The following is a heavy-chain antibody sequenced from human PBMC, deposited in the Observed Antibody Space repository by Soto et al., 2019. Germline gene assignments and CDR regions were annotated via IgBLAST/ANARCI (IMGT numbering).Heavy chain of an antibody. D-gene: IGHD2-2*03. V-gene: IGHV3-21*01. Sequence: GSLRLSCAASGFTFSSYSMNWVRQAPGKGLEWVSSISSSSSYIYYADSVKGRFTISRDNAKNSLYLQMNSLRAEDTAVYYCARDPGYCSSTSCHSYGMDVWGQGTTVTVSS. J-gene: IGHJ6*02. CDR3: ARDPGYCSSTSCHSYGMDV. CDR1: GFTFSSYS. CDR2: ISSSSSYI.